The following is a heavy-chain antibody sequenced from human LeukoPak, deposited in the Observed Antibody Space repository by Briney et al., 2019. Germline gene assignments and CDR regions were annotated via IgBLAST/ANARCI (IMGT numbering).Heavy chain of an antibody. Sequence: GGSLRLSCAGSGFIFSNYNMNWVRQAPGKGLEWVSSISSRSTSIYYADSVKGRFTISRDSAKKLVYLQMNSLRAEDTAVYYCARDDRVGALLWGQGTLVTVSS. V-gene: IGHV3-21*01. CDR1: GFIFSNYN. CDR2: ISSRSTSI. D-gene: IGHD1-26*01. J-gene: IGHJ4*02. CDR3: ARDDRVGALL.